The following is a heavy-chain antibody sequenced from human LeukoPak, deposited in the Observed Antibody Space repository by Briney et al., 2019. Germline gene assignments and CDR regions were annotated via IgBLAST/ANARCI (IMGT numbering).Heavy chain of an antibody. V-gene: IGHV3-43D*03. D-gene: IGHD3-22*01. CDR3: AKAGYDSSGFGSYFDY. CDR2: ISWDGGST. CDR1: VFTFDDYA. Sequence: GGSLRLSCASSVFTFDDYAMHWVRQAPGKGLEWVSLISWDGGSTYYADSVKGRFTISRDNSKNSLYLQMNSLRAEDTALYYCAKAGYDSSGFGSYFDYWGQGTLVTVSS. J-gene: IGHJ4*02.